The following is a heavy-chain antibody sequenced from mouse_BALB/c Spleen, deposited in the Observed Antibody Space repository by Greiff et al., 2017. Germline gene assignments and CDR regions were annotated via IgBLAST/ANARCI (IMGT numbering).Heavy chain of an antibody. J-gene: IGHJ2*01. D-gene: IGHD4-1*02. CDR2: ISSGGSYT. CDR1: GFTFSSYA. V-gene: IGHV5-9-4*01. Sequence: EVQLVESGGGLVKPGGSLKLSCAASGFTFSSYAMSWVRQSPEKRLEWVAEISSGGSYTYYPDTVTGRFTISKDNAKNTLYLKMSSLRSEDTAMYYCAREEATGYYFDYWGQGTTLTVSS. CDR3: AREEATGYYFDY.